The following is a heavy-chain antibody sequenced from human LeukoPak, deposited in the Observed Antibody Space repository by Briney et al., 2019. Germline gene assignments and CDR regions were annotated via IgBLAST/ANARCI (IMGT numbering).Heavy chain of an antibody. CDR2: IYYSGST. D-gene: IGHD3-22*01. J-gene: IGHJ4*02. CDR1: GGAISSHY. CDR3: ARGGGVTYYDSTGYLWYFDY. V-gene: IGHV4-59*11. Sequence: PSETLSLTCTVSGGAISSHYWSWIRQPPGKGLVWIGYIYYSGSTKFNPSLKSRVTISVDTSKNQFSLKLSSVTAAGTAVYYCARGGGVTYYDSTGYLWYFDYWGQGTLVTVSS.